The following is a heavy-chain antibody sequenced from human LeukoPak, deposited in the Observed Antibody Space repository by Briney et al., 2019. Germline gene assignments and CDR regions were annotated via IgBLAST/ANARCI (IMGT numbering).Heavy chain of an antibody. CDR1: GGSISSYY. Sequence: SETLSLTCTVSGGSISSYYWSWIRQPPGKGLEWIGYIYYSGSTNYNPSLKSRVTISVDTSKNQFPLKLSSETAADTAVYYCARGEDVVDYWGQGTLVTVSS. CDR3: ARGEDVVDY. V-gene: IGHV4-59*01. J-gene: IGHJ4*02. D-gene: IGHD3-16*01. CDR2: IYYSGST.